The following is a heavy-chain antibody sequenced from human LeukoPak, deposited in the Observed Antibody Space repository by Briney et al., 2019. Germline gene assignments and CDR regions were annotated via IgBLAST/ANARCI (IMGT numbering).Heavy chain of an antibody. J-gene: IGHJ4*02. CDR1: GFTVSSNY. CDR2: IYSGGGT. Sequence: PGGSLRLSCAASGFTVSSNYMNWVRQAPGEGLEWVSLIYSGGGTYYADSVKGRFTISRDSSKNTLYLQMNSLRAEDTAVYYCARDSSAWSPGYFDYWGQGTLVTVSS. V-gene: IGHV3-53*01. CDR3: ARDSSAWSPGYFDY. D-gene: IGHD6-19*01.